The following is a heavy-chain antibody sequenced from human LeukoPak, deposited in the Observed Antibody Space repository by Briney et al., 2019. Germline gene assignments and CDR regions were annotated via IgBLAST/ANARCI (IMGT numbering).Heavy chain of an antibody. V-gene: IGHV3-7*01. CDR3: ATDRGWRTSGYYLYYFEY. CDR2: IKQDGSEK. D-gene: IGHD3-3*01. Sequence: GGSLRLSCAASGFTFSSYWMSWVRQAPGKGLEWVANIKQDGSEKYYVDSVKGRFTISRDNTMNSLYLQMSSLRAEDTAVYYCATDRGWRTSGYYLYYFEYWGQGTLVTYSS. CDR1: GFTFSSYW. J-gene: IGHJ4*02.